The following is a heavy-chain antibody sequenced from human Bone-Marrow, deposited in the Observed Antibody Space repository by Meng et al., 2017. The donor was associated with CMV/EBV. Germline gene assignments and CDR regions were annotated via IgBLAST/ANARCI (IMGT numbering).Heavy chain of an antibody. CDR1: GFTFSRYS. CDR3: ARDSRYCSSTSCHRFDY. D-gene: IGHD2-2*01. CDR2: ISSSSSTI. Sequence: GGPLRLSCAAPGFTFSRYSMNWVRQAPGKGLEWVSYISSSSSTIYYADYVKGRFTISRDNAKNSLYLQMNSLRAEDTAVYYCARDSRYCSSTSCHRFDYWGQGTLVTVSS. J-gene: IGHJ4*02. V-gene: IGHV3-48*04.